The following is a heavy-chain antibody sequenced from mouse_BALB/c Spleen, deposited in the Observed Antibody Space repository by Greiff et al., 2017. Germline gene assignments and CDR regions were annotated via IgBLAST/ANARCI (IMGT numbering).Heavy chain of an antibody. Sequence: QVTLKESGPGILQPSQTLSLTCSFSGFSLSTSGMGVGWIRQPSGKGLEWLAHIWWDDDKRYNPALKSRLTISKDTSSNQVFLKIASVDTAATATSYCARIADGYPLYYAMDYWGQGTSVTVSS. D-gene: IGHD2-3*01. CDR2: IWWDDDK. CDR3: ARIADGYPLYYAMDY. V-gene: IGHV8-8*01. CDR1: GFSLSTSGMG. J-gene: IGHJ4*01.